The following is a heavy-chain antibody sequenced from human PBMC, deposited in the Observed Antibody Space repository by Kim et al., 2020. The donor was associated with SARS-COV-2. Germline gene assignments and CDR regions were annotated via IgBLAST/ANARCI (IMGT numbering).Heavy chain of an antibody. Sequence: GESLKISCKGSGYSFTSYWISWVRQMPGKGLEWMGRIDPSDSYTNYSPSFQGHVTISADKSISTAYLQWSSLKASDTAMYYCARQGAGGNSGGGNWFDPWGQGTLVTVSS. CDR2: IDPSDSYT. J-gene: IGHJ5*02. CDR3: ARQGAGGNSGGGNWFDP. CDR1: GYSFTSYW. D-gene: IGHD3-16*01. V-gene: IGHV5-10-1*01.